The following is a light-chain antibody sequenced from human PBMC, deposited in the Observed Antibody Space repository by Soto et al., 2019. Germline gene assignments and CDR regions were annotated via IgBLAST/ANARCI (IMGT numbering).Light chain of an antibody. V-gene: IGKV1-5*01. Sequence: DIQMTQSPSTLSASVGDTVTITCRPSQSINKWLAWYQQKPGKAPTLLIYAASTLQSGVPARFSGSGSGTDFTLTISSLQPEDFATYYCQQLNSYPITFGQGTRLEI. CDR2: AAS. CDR1: QSINKW. CDR3: QQLNSYPIT. J-gene: IGKJ5*01.